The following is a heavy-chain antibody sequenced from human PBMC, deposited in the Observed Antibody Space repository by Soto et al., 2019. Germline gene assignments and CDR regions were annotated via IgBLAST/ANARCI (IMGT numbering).Heavy chain of an antibody. V-gene: IGHV3-53*04. CDR2: IYSGGST. CDR3: ARGRCSSTSCYLGYYYYMDV. D-gene: IGHD2-2*01. Sequence: LRLSCAASGFTVSSNYMSWVRQAPGKGLEWVSVIYSGGSTYYADSVKGRFTISRHNSKNTLYLQMNSLRAEDTAVYYCARGRCSSTSCYLGYYYYMDVWGKGTTVTVSS. J-gene: IGHJ6*03. CDR1: GFTVSSNY.